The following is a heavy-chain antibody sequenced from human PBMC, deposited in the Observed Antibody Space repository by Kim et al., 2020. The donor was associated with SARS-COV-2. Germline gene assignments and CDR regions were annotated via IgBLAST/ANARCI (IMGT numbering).Heavy chain of an antibody. D-gene: IGHD6-13*01. V-gene: IGHV5-51*01. CDR3: ARQWAAPDYYYGMDV. Sequence: SVQGQVTISADKSISTAYLQWSSLKASDTAMYYCARQWAAPDYYYGMDVWGQGTTVTVSS. J-gene: IGHJ6*02.